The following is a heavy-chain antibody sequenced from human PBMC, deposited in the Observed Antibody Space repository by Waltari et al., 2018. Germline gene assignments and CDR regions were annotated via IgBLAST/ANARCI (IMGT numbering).Heavy chain of an antibody. CDR1: GGSISSSS. J-gene: IGHJ4*02. V-gene: IGHV1-69*01. Sequence: QLQLQESGPGLVKPSETLSLTCTVSGGSISSSSYYWGWIRQPPGKGLEWMGGIIPIFGTANYAQKFQGRVTITTDESTSTAYMELSSLRSEDTAVYYCASFNVMVFDYWGQGTLVTVSS. CDR2: IIPIFGTA. D-gene: IGHD2-21*01. CDR3: ASFNVMVFDY.